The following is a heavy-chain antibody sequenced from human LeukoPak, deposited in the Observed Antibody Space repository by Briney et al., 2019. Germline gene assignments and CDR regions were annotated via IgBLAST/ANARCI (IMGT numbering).Heavy chain of an antibody. CDR2: ISYDGSSK. CDR3: ARDKRGNVNTAMTD. D-gene: IGHD5-18*01. J-gene: IGHJ4*02. Sequence: GGSLRLSCAASGFTFSSYAMHWVRQAPGTGLEWVAVISYDGSSKYYADSVKGRFTISRDNSKNTLYLQMNSLRAEDTAVYYCARDKRGNVNTAMTDWGQGTLVTVSS. V-gene: IGHV3-30*04. CDR1: GFTFSSYA.